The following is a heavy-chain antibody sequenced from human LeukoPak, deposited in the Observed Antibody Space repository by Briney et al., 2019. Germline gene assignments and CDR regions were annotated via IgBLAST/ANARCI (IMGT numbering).Heavy chain of an antibody. CDR3: ARVARGDSSWYYYYMGV. J-gene: IGHJ6*03. Sequence: SETLSLTCAVSGGSISSSNWWSWVRQPPGKGLEWIGEIYHSGSTNYNPSLKSRVTISVDKSKNQFSLKLSSVTAADTAVYYCARVARGDSSWYYYYMGVWGKGTTVTVSS. V-gene: IGHV4-4*02. D-gene: IGHD6-13*01. CDR1: GGSISSSNW. CDR2: IYHSGST.